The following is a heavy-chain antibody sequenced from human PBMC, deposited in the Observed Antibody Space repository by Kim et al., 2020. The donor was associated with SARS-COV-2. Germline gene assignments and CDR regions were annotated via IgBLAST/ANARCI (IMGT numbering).Heavy chain of an antibody. J-gene: IGHJ4*02. V-gene: IGHV1-3*01. CDR3: AREEFDSSGWWWYYFDY. D-gene: IGHD6-19*01. CDR1: GYTFTSYA. Sequence: ASVKVSCKASGYTFTSYAMHWVRQAPGQRLEWMGWINAGNGNTKYSQKFQGRVTITRDTSASTAYMELSSLRSEDTAVYYCAREEFDSSGWWWYYFDYWGQGTLVTVSS. CDR2: INAGNGNT.